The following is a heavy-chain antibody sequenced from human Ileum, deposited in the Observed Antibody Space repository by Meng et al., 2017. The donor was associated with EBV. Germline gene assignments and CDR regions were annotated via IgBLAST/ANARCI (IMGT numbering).Heavy chain of an antibody. CDR2: ISAYNGNT. CDR1: GYTFTNYG. D-gene: IGHD1-26*01. CDR3: ARVEVGITSGDY. J-gene: IGHJ4*02. Sequence: QAQLVQSGGEVKKPGASVKVSCKASGYTFTNYGITWVRQAPRQGLEWMGWISAYNGNTNYAQTLQGRVTMTTDTSTSTAYMELGSLRSDDTAVYYCARVEVGITSGDYWGQGTLVTVSS. V-gene: IGHV1-18*01.